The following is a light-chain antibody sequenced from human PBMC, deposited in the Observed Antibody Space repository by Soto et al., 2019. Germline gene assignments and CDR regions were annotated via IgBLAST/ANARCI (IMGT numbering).Light chain of an antibody. CDR1: SSNIGSNP. J-gene: IGLJ3*02. Sequence: QSVLTQPPSASGTPGQRVTISCSGSSSNIGSNPVNWYQQLPGTAHKLLIYSNNQRPSGVPDRFSGSKSGTSASLAISGLQSEDEADYYCAAWDDSLNGLVFGGGTQLTVL. CDR3: AAWDDSLNGLV. V-gene: IGLV1-44*01. CDR2: SNN.